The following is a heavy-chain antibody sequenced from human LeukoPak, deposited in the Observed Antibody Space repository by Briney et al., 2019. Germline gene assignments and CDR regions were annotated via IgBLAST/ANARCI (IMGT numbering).Heavy chain of an antibody. CDR2: ITSAGRAI. D-gene: IGHD5-12*01. V-gene: IGHV3-11*01. J-gene: IGHJ4*02. CDR3: ASDIVATSGDF. Sequence: GGSLRLSCAASGFTFRDFYMSWIRQAPGKGLEWVSYITSAGRAIYYADSVQGRFTISRDNARNSLYLQMDGIRAEDTAVYYCASDIVATSGDFWGQGTLVTVSS. CDR1: GFTFRDFY.